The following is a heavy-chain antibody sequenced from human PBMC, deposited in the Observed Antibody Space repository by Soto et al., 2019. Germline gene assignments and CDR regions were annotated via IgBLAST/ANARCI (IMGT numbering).Heavy chain of an antibody. CDR3: ARGSTTEKVDS. CDR1: GGSITSDYSC. V-gene: IGHV4-30-4*01. J-gene: IGHJ4*02. Sequence: SETLSLTCTVSGGSITSDYSCWSWIRQPPGKGLEWIGYVYYTGSTNYNPSLKSRVTISVDTSKNQFSLALTSVTAAGTAMYYCARGSTTEKVDSWGQGILVTVSS. CDR2: VYYTGST.